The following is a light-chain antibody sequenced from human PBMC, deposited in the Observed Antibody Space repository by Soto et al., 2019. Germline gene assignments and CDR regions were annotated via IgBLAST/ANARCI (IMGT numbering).Light chain of an antibody. CDR2: EVN. V-gene: IGLV2-18*02. CDR3: SSYTTGTTLV. CDR1: SDDVGNYHR. J-gene: IGLJ3*02. Sequence: QSALTQPPSVSGSPGQSVSISCTGTSDDVGNYHRVSWYQQSPGTAPKLILYEVNNRPSGVPNRLSGSKYGNTASMPISGLHAAEDDDDYCSSYTTGTTLVFGGGTKLTVL.